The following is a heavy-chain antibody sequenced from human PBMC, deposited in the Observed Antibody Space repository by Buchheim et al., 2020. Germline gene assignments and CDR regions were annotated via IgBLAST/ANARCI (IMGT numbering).Heavy chain of an antibody. Sequence: QVQLQESGPGLVKPSRTLSLTCTVSGGSIGSGGYYWSWIRQHPGKGLEWIGYIYYSGSTYYNPSLKSRVTISVDTSKNQFSLKLSSVTAADTAVYYCARVVDFKYDFWSGRGWFDPWGQGTL. CDR3: ARVVDFKYDFWSGRGWFDP. V-gene: IGHV4-31*03. J-gene: IGHJ5*02. CDR2: IYYSGST. D-gene: IGHD3-3*01. CDR1: GGSIGSGGYY.